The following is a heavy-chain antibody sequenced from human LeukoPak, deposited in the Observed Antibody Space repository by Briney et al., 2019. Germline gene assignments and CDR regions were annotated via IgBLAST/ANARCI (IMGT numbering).Heavy chain of an antibody. Sequence: ASVKVSCKASGYTFTSYGITWVRQAPGQGLDLMGWISAYNGNTNYAQKLQGRVTMTTDTSTSTAYMELRSLRSDDTAVYYCARAAYYYDSSGSCDYWGQGTRVTVSS. CDR2: ISAYNGNT. J-gene: IGHJ4*02. D-gene: IGHD3-22*01. CDR3: ARAAYYYDSSGSCDY. V-gene: IGHV1-18*01. CDR1: GYTFTSYG.